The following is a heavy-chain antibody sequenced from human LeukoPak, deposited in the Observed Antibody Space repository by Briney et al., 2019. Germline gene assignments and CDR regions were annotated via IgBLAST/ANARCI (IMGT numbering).Heavy chain of an antibody. V-gene: IGHV4-59*01. Sequence: PSETLSLTCTGSGGSISRYYWSWIRQPPGKRPEWNGYIYYSGSTDYNPSLKSRVTISVDTSKNQFSLKLSSVTAADTAVYYCARGGIGAAGPVGYWGQGTLVTVSS. CDR3: ARGGIGAAGPVGY. CDR1: GGSISRYY. CDR2: IYYSGST. D-gene: IGHD6-13*01. J-gene: IGHJ4*02.